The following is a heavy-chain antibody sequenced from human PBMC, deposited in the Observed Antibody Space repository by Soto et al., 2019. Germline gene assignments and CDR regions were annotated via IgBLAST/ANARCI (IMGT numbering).Heavy chain of an antibody. J-gene: IGHJ6*02. CDR3: ATDSSTIFGVVTDYYGMDV. V-gene: IGHV1-24*01. CDR1: GYTRTELS. D-gene: IGHD3-3*01. CDR2: FDPEDGET. Sequence: GASVKVSCKVSGYTRTELSMHCVLQSPVKWREWMGGFDPEDGETIYAQKFQGRVTMTEDTSTDTAYMELSSLRSEDTAVYYCATDSSTIFGVVTDYYGMDVWGQGTTVTVSS.